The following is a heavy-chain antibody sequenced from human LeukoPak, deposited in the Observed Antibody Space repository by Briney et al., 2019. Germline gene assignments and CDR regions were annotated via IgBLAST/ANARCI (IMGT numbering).Heavy chain of an antibody. V-gene: IGHV3-33*06. CDR2: MWYDGSTK. Sequence: PGGSVRLSCAASGYTLSSYGMHWVRQAPGKGLEWVAVMWYDGSTKYYADSVKGRFTISRDNSKNTLYLQMDSLSVEDTAVYYCAKDGAARTYFDNWGPGTLVTVYS. D-gene: IGHD4/OR15-4a*01. CDR3: AKDGAARTYFDN. J-gene: IGHJ4*02. CDR1: GYTLSSYG.